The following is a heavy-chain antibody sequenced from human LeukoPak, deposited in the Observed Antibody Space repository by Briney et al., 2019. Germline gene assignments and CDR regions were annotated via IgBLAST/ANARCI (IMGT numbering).Heavy chain of an antibody. V-gene: IGHV4-59*08. CDR3: ARYYYGGGNKWYFFDI. D-gene: IGHD3-10*02. Sequence: SETLSLTCTVSGGSISSYYWSWIRQPPGKGLEWIGYSYYSGITSYNPSLKSRVTISVDTSKNQFSLTLSSVTAADTAVYYCARYYYGGGNKWYFFDIGGQGKMVTVS. J-gene: IGHJ3*02. CDR2: SYYSGIT. CDR1: GGSISSYY.